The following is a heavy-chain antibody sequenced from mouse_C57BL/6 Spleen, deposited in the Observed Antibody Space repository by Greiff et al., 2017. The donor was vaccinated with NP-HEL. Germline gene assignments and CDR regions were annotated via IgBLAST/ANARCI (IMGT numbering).Heavy chain of an antibody. CDR1: GFTFNTYA. CDR2: IRSKSSNYAT. Sequence: EVQLQESGGGLVQPKGSLKLSCAASGFTFNTYAMHWVRQAPGKGLEWVARIRSKSSNYATYYADSVKDRFNISRDDSQSMLYLQMNNLKTEDTAMYYCVGPDMGLYAMEYWGQGTSVTGSS. V-gene: IGHV10-3*01. J-gene: IGHJ4*01. CDR3: VGPDMGLYAMEY. D-gene: IGHD3-1*01.